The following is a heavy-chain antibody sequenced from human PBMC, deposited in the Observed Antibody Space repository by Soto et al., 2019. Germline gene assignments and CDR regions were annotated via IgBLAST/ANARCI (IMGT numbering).Heavy chain of an antibody. D-gene: IGHD4-17*01. CDR3: AGDYGAWSLEGNNWFDP. CDR1: GGTFSSYT. J-gene: IGHJ5*02. CDR2: IIPILGIA. V-gene: IGHV1-69*04. Sequence: GASVKVSCKASGGTFSSYTISWVRQPPGQGLEWMGRIIPILGIANYAQKFQGRVTITADKSTSTAYMELSSLRSEDTAVYYWAGDYGAWSLEGNNWFDPWGQGTLVTVSS.